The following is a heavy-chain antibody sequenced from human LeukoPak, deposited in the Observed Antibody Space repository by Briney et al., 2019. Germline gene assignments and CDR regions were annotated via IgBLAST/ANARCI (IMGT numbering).Heavy chain of an antibody. Sequence: GRSLRLSCAVSAFTFSNTWMNWVRQAPGKGLEWVGRIQSKTDGGTTEYSAPVKARFTIPRAASNTTLYADMNILTTEDITVYYCATLTVRGVIMTWGQGTLVTVSS. CDR3: ATLTVRGVIMT. CDR1: AFTFSNTW. J-gene: IGHJ5*02. V-gene: IGHV3-15*01. CDR2: IQSKTDGGTT. D-gene: IGHD3-10*01.